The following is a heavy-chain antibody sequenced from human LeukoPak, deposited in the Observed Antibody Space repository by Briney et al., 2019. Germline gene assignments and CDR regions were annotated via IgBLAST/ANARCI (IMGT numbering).Heavy chain of an antibody. D-gene: IGHD6-13*01. CDR3: ARGGRQLVPIWVG. J-gene: IGHJ4*02. CDR1: GGSISSYY. V-gene: IGHV4-59*08. Sequence: SETLSLTCTVSGGSISSYYWSWIRQPPGKGLEWIGYIYYSGSTNYNPSLKSRVTISVDTSKNQFSLKLSSVTAADTAVYYCARGGRQLVPIWVGWGQGTLVTVSS. CDR2: IYYSGST.